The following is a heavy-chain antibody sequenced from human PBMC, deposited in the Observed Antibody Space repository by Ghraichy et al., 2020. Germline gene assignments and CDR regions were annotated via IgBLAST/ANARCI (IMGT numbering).Heavy chain of an antibody. D-gene: IGHD1-1*01. CDR2: IYSGGST. Sequence: GGSLRLSCAASGFTVSSNYMNWVRQAPGKGLDWVSFIYSGGSTYYADSVQGRFTISRDNSKNTLYLQMNSLRAEDTAVYYCARGNWWYFDLWGRGTLVTVSS. V-gene: IGHV3-53*01. CDR1: GFTVSSNY. CDR3: ARGNWWYFDL. J-gene: IGHJ2*01.